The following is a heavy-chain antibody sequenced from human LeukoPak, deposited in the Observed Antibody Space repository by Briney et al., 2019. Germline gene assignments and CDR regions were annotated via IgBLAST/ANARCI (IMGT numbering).Heavy chain of an antibody. J-gene: IGHJ6*03. CDR1: GGTFSSYA. V-gene: IGHV1-46*01. CDR2: INPSGGST. Sequence: ASVKVSCKASGGTFSSYAISWVRQAPGQGLEWMGIINPSGGSTSYAQKFQGRVTMTRDTSTSTVYMELSSLRSEDTAVYYCARDGLAEGYSSSWYAGYYYYMDVWGKGTTVTISS. D-gene: IGHD6-13*01. CDR3: ARDGLAEGYSSSWYAGYYYYMDV.